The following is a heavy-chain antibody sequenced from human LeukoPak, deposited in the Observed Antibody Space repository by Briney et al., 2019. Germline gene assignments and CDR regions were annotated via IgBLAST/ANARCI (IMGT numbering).Heavy chain of an antibody. CDR2: IYPRDSNT. Sequence: GESLKISCKGSGYSFVAYYIAWVRPMPGKGLEWMGIIYPRDSNTRYSPSFQGQVTISADKSLNTAYLQWSSLKASDTAMYYCARHAESGSGTYYNVDYWGQGTLVTVSS. J-gene: IGHJ4*02. D-gene: IGHD3-10*01. CDR1: GYSFVAYY. CDR3: ARHAESGSGTYYNVDY. V-gene: IGHV5-51*01.